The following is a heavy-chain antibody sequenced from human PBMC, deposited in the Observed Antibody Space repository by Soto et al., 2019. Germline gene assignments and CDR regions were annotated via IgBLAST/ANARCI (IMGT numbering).Heavy chain of an antibody. J-gene: IGHJ5*01. CDR3: STRAYDTNGYYRFDP. CDR2: INHSGRV. CDR1: GGSFSGHS. Sequence: SETLSLTCAVYGGSFSGHSWTWIRQSPGKGPEWIGDINHSGRVNYSPSLKSRVTISLDTSKNQLSLTLSAVTAADTAMYYCSTRAYDTNGYYRFDPWGQGTLVTVSS. D-gene: IGHD3-22*01. V-gene: IGHV4-34*01.